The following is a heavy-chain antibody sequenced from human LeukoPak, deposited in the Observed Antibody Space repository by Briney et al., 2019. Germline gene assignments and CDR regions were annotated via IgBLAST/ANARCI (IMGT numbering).Heavy chain of an antibody. CDR3: ARDVGGVLDY. CDR1: GFTLNSYW. J-gene: IGHJ4*02. V-gene: IGHV3-7*01. D-gene: IGHD3-10*01. Sequence: GGSLRLSCVASGFTLNSYWMSWVRQAPGKGLEWVANINQNGEVRQYVGSVKGRFTISRDNAKNSQSLQMSSLRAEDTAVYYCARDVGGVLDYWGQGVLVTVSS. CDR2: INQNGEVR.